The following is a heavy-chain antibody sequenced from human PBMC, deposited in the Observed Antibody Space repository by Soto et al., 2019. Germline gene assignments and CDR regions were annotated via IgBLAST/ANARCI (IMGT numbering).Heavy chain of an antibody. Sequence: ASVKVSCKASGYTFTSYAMHWVRQAPGQRLEWMGWINAGNGNTKYSQKFQGRVTITRDTSASTVYMELSSLRSEDTAVYYCARLIVFSTALDHWGPGTLVTVSS. CDR1: GYTFTSYA. CDR3: ARLIVFSTALDH. V-gene: IGHV1-3*01. J-gene: IGHJ4*02. CDR2: INAGNGNT. D-gene: IGHD2-21*01.